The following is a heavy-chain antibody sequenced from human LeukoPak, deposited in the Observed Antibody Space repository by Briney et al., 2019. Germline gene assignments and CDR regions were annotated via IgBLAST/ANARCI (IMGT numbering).Heavy chain of an antibody. V-gene: IGHV3-7*01. CDR1: GFAFSNSW. D-gene: IGHD3-10*01. CDR3: ARDLYYYGSGSDNFLYY. CDR2: INHDGSEK. J-gene: IGHJ4*02. Sequence: GGSLRLSCAASGFAFSNSWMTWVRQAPGKGLEWVANINHDGSEKYYVDSMKGRFTISRDNVKNSLYLQVNSLRAEDTAVYYCARDLYYYGSGSDNFLYYWGRGTLVTVSS.